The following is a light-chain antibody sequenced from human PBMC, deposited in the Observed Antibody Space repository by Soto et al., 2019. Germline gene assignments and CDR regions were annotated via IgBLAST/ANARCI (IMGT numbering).Light chain of an antibody. CDR2: DVV. V-gene: IGLV2-14*03. Sequence: QSVLTQPASVSGSPGQSITISCTGTSSDVGGFNSVSWYQLRPGTAPKLILYDVVDRPSGVSYRFSGSKSGITASLTISGLQAADEADYFCSSYTSTMTHVVRSGTKVTVL. CDR1: SSDVGGFNS. CDR3: SSYTSTMTHV. J-gene: IGLJ1*01.